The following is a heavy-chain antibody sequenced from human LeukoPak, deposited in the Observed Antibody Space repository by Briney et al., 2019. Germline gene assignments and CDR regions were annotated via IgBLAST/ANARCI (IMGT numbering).Heavy chain of an antibody. CDR3: AKDGGIAAEHTLLPWY. CDR2: IRYDGSNK. Sequence: GGSLRLPCAASGLTFSSYGMHWVRQAPGKGLEWVAFIRYDGSNKYYADSVKGRFTISRDNSKNTLYLQMNSLRAEDTAVYYCAKDGGIAAEHTLLPWYWGQGTLVTVSS. J-gene: IGHJ4*02. V-gene: IGHV3-30*02. CDR1: GLTFSSYG. D-gene: IGHD6-13*01.